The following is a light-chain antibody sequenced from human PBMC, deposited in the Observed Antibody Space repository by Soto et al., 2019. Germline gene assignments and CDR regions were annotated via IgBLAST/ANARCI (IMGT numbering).Light chain of an antibody. J-gene: IGKJ4*01. CDR2: VGS. CDR3: QQFDSYPLT. Sequence: DIQLTQSPSLLSASVGDRVTITCRASQGIDSYLAWYQHTPGKAPKLLIYVGSILQSGVPSRFSVSGSGTEFTLTISSLQPEDFATYYCQQFDSYPLTFGGGTKVDIK. V-gene: IGKV1-9*01. CDR1: QGIDSY.